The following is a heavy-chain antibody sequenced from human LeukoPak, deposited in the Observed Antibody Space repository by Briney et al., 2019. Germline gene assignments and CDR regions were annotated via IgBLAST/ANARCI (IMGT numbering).Heavy chain of an antibody. CDR1: GFTFSSYA. J-gene: IGHJ4*02. D-gene: IGHD3-3*01. CDR3: AKAHDFWSGYSPYYFDY. Sequence: GGSLRLSCAASGFTFSSYATSWVRQAPGKGLEWVSAISGSGGSTYYADSVKGRFTISRDNSKNTLYLQMNSLRAEDTAVYYCAKAHDFWSGYSPYYFDYWGQGTLVTVSS. V-gene: IGHV3-23*01. CDR2: ISGSGGST.